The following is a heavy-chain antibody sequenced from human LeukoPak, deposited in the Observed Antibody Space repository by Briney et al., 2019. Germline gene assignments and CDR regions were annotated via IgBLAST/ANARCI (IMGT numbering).Heavy chain of an antibody. Sequence: GGSLRLSCAGSGFSVINNHMSWVRQAPGKAPEWVSVIYSTYRGGSVHYTDSVKGRFTISRDNALDTIHLQMNSLRVEDAAVYYCARADYSGNKYSPFEYWGRGTLVTVSS. CDR1: GFSVINNH. D-gene: IGHD3-10*01. CDR2: IYSTYRGGSV. J-gene: IGHJ4*02. CDR3: ARADYSGNKYSPFEY. V-gene: IGHV3-66*01.